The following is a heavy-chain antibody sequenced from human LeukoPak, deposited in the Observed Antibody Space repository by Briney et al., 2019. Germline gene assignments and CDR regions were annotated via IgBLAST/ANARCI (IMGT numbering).Heavy chain of an antibody. CDR1: GYTFTDYY. Sequence: EASVKVSCKASGYTFTDYYMHWVRRAPGQGPEWMGWINPNSGGTNYAQKFQGRVTMTRDTSISTAYMELSSLRADDTAVYYCARGPWGSGKYHIDYWGQGTLVTVSS. V-gene: IGHV1-2*02. CDR2: INPNSGGT. CDR3: ARGPWGSGKYHIDY. J-gene: IGHJ4*02. D-gene: IGHD3-10*01.